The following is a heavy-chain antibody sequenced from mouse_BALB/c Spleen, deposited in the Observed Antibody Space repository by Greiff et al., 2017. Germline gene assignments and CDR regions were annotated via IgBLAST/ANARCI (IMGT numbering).Heavy chain of an antibody. Sequence: EVKLVESGGGLVQPGDSLRLSCATSGFTFTDYYMNWVRQPPGKALEWLGFIRNNANGYTTEYSASVKGRFTISRDNSQSILYLQLNTLRAEDSATYYCARDGNYGNDTYGFFDVWGAGTTVTVSA. CDR1: GFTFTDYY. D-gene: IGHD2-2*01. V-gene: IGHV7-3*02. CDR3: ARDGNYGNDTYGFFDV. CDR2: IRNNANGYTT. J-gene: IGHJ1*01.